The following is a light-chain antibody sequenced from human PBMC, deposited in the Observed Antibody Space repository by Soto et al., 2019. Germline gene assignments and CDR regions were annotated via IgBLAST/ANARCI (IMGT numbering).Light chain of an antibody. V-gene: IGLV2-8*01. CDR1: SSDVGGYNY. CDR3: SSYGGSIYAV. J-gene: IGLJ2*01. CDR2: EVS. Sequence: QSALTQPPSASGSPGQSVTISCTGTSSDVGGYNYVSWYQQHPGKAPKLMIYEVSKRPSGVPDRFSGSKSGNTASLTVSGLQAEDEADYYCSSYGGSIYAVFGGGTKVTVL.